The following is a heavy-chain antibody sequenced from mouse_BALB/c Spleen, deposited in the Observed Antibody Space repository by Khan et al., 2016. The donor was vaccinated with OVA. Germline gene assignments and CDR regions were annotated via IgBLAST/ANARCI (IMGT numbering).Heavy chain of an antibody. CDR1: GYTFSSYW. J-gene: IGHJ3*01. Sequence: VQLQESGGDLMKPGASVKISCKATGYTFSSYWIEWVKQRPGHGLEWIGQIFPGSVSTTYNEKFKGKATFTADTSSNTAYMQLSSLTSEDSAVYYSARGGYGGFAYWGQGTLVTVSA. D-gene: IGHD2-2*01. CDR2: IFPGSVST. V-gene: IGHV1-9*01. CDR3: ARGGYGGFAY.